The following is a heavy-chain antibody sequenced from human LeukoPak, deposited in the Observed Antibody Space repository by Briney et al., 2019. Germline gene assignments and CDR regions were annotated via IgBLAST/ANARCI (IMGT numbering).Heavy chain of an antibody. CDR1: GFTFSSYA. Sequence: GGSLRLSCAASGFTFSSYAMSWVRQAPGKGLEWVSAISGSGGSTYYADSVKGRFTISRDNSKNTLYLQMNSLRAVDTAVYYCAKDLDYYGSGSLTPDYWGQGTLVTVSS. V-gene: IGHV3-23*01. CDR3: AKDLDYYGSGSLTPDY. D-gene: IGHD3-10*01. CDR2: ISGSGGST. J-gene: IGHJ4*02.